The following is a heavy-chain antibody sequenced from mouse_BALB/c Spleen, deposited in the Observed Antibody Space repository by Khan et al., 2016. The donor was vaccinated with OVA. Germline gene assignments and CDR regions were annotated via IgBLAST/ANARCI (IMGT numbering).Heavy chain of an antibody. D-gene: IGHD1-1*01. CDR2: ITYSGNI. Sequence: VQLQQSGPSLVKPSQTLSLTCSVTGDSITSGFWNWIRKFPGNKFEYLGYITYSGNIYCNPSLKSRISITRDTSKSQYYLQLNSVTTEDTATYYCARSYGSWAMDYWGQGTSVTVSS. J-gene: IGHJ4*01. CDR3: ARSYGSWAMDY. V-gene: IGHV3-8*02. CDR1: GDSITSGF.